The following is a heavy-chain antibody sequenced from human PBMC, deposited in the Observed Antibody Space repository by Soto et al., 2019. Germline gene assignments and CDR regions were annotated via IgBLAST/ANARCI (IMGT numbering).Heavy chain of an antibody. CDR1: GFSVSDMW. D-gene: IGHD2-8*01. CDR3: STLYRLDP. V-gene: IGHV3-15*07. Sequence: PGGSLRLSCAASGFSVSDMWMHWVRQAPGKGLEWVGLIKNKVDGGTTDFASPVKGRFSISRDDSRNTLYLQMDSLKIEDTAIYYCSTLYRLDPWGQGT. CDR2: IKNKVDGGTT. J-gene: IGHJ5*02.